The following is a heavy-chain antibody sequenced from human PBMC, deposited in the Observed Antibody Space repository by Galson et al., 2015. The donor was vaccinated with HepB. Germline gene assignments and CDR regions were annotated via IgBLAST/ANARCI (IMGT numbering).Heavy chain of an antibody. D-gene: IGHD4-11*01. V-gene: IGHV1-24*01. CDR2: FDPEDGET. J-gene: IGHJ4*02. CDR3: AAPVVPRGSNYEPYYFDH. Sequence: SVKVSCKVSGYTLTELSMHWVRQAPGKGLEWMGGFDPEDGETIYARKFQGRVTMTEDTSTDTAYMELSSLRSEDTAVYYCAAPVVPRGSNYEPYYFDHWGQGTLVTVSS. CDR1: GYTLTELS.